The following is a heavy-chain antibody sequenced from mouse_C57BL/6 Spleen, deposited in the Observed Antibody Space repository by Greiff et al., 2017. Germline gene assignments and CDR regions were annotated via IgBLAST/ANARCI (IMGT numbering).Heavy chain of an antibody. V-gene: IGHV1-59*01. J-gene: IGHJ2*01. D-gene: IGHD3-3*01. CDR3: ARSRSGKGC. CDR1: GYTFTSYW. Sequence: QVQLQQPGAELVRPWTSVTLSCKASGYTFTSYWMHWVKQRPGQGLEWIGVIDPSDSYTNYNHKFKGKATLTVDTSSSTAYMQLSRLTSEDSAVSYCARSRSGKGCWGQGTTLTVSS. CDR2: IDPSDSYT.